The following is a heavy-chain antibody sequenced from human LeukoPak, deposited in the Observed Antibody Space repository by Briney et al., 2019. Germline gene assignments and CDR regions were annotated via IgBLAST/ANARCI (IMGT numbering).Heavy chain of an antibody. CDR2: IHYTGTT. Sequence: SETLSLTCTVSGGSMSGYYWTWIRQPPGKTLEWIAYIHYTGTTNYSPSLESRVTISVDTSRNQFSLRLRSVAAADTAVYYCARLRGNYFPDVWGQGTLVTVSS. V-gene: IGHV4-59*01. D-gene: IGHD2/OR15-2a*01. J-gene: IGHJ1*01. CDR1: GGSMSGYY. CDR3: ARLRGNYFPDV.